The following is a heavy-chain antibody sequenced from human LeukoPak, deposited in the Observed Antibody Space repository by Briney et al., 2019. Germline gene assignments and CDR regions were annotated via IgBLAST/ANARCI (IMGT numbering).Heavy chain of an antibody. CDR3: AKDAIRGDGYWEFDY. D-gene: IGHD5-24*01. V-gene: IGHV3-23*01. J-gene: IGHJ4*02. Sequence: PGGSLRLSCAASGFTFSDYAMSWVRQAPGEGLEWVSGILQGGDTTYYADSVRGRFTISRDNSENTLYLQINSLRVEDTAIYYCAKDAIRGDGYWEFDYWGQGALVTVSS. CDR1: GFTFSDYA. CDR2: ILQGGDTT.